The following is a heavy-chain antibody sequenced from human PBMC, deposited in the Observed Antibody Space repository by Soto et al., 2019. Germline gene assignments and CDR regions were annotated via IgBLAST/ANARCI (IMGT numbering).Heavy chain of an antibody. V-gene: IGHV3-49*03. CDR3: TRPYEWLFNSNWFDP. CDR2: IRSKAYGGTT. CDR1: GFTFGDNP. Sequence: PGGPLSPSFTAPGFTFGDNPRSWFRRAPGKGLEWVGFIRSKAYGGTTEYAASVKGRFTISRDDSKSIAYLQMNSLKTEDTAVYYCTRPYEWLFNSNWFDPWGQGTLVTVSS. D-gene: IGHD3-3*01. J-gene: IGHJ5*02.